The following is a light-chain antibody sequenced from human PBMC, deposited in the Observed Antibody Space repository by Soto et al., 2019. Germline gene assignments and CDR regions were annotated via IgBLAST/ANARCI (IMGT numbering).Light chain of an antibody. CDR1: QSISSW. CDR2: KSS. Sequence: DIQMTQSPSPVSASVGDRVTINCRASQSISSWLAWYQQKPGKAPNLLIYKSSSLESGVPSRFSGSGSGTEFTLTISNLQPDDFATYYCQQYYSFPRTFGPGTKVDIK. V-gene: IGKV1-5*03. J-gene: IGKJ1*01. CDR3: QQYYSFPRT.